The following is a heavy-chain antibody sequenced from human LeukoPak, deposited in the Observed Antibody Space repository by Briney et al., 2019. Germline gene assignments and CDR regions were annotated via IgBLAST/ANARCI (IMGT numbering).Heavy chain of an antibody. D-gene: IGHD3-10*01. CDR1: GGSFSGYY. J-gene: IGHJ4*02. CDR3: AGLGLWFGEP. V-gene: IGHV4-34*01. CDR2: INHSGST. Sequence: SETLSLTCAVYGGSFSGYYWSWIRQPPGKGLEWIGEINHSGSTNYNPSLKSRVTISVDTSKNQFSLKLSSVTAADTAVYYCAGLGLWFGEPWGQGTLVTVSS.